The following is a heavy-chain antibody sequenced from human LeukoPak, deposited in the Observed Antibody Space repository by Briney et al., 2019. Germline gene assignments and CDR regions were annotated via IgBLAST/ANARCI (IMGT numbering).Heavy chain of an antibody. V-gene: IGHV3-33*01. CDR1: GFIYCHYG. J-gene: IGHJ4*01. D-gene: IGHD4-11*01. Sequence: PGGSLRLSCAASGFIYCHYGMHWVRQAPGKGLEWVAVIWSDGSNRFYAGSVKGRFTISRDNSQNTLFLQMNSLGAEDTAMYYCERDAQRGFDYSNSLEYWGHGTLVTVSS. CDR3: ERDAQRGFDYSNSLEY. CDR2: IWSDGSNR.